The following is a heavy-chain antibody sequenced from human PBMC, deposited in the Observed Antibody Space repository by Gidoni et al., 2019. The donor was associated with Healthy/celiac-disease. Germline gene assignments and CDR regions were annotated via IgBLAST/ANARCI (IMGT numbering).Heavy chain of an antibody. V-gene: IGHV3-21*01. CDR3: ARDRGQWLAPDAFDI. CDR1: GFPFSSYS. J-gene: IGHJ3*02. CDR2: ISSSSSYI. D-gene: IGHD6-19*01. Sequence: EVQLVESGGGLVKPGGSLRLSCAPSGFPFSSYSMNWVRQAPGKGLEWVSSISSSSSYIYYADSVKGRFTSSRDNAKNSLYLQMNSLRAEDTAVYYCARDRGQWLAPDAFDIWGQGTMVTVSS.